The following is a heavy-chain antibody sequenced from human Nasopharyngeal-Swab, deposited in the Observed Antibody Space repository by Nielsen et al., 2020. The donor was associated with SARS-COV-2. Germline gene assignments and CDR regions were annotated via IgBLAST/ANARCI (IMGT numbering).Heavy chain of an antibody. CDR1: GYTFTSYY. D-gene: IGHD3-16*02. CDR2: INPSGGST. V-gene: IGHV1-46*01. Sequence: ASVKVSCKASGYTFTSYYMHWVRQAPGQGLEWMGIINPSGGSTSYAQKFQGRVTMTRDTSTSTVYMELSSLRSEDTAVYYCARDRWVNDYVWGSYRKSDAFDIWGQGTMVTVSS. CDR3: ARDRWVNDYVWGSYRKSDAFDI. J-gene: IGHJ3*02.